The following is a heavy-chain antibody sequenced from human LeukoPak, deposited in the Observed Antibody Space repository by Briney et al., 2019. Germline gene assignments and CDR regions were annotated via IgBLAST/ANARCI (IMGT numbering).Heavy chain of an antibody. D-gene: IGHD2-2*01. CDR3: ARDSLLPSAMGYYYMDV. Sequence: PSETLSLTCTVSGGSISRYYWSWLRQPPGKGLEWIGYIYYSGSTNHNPSLKSRVTISVDTSKNQFSLKLSSVTAADTALYYCARDSLLPSAMGYYYMDVWGKGTTVTVS. V-gene: IGHV4-59*12. J-gene: IGHJ6*03. CDR2: IYYSGST. CDR1: GGSISRYY.